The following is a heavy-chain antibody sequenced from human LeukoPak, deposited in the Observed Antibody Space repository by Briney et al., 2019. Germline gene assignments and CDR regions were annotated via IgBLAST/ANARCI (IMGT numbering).Heavy chain of an antibody. V-gene: IGHV3-7*04. J-gene: IGHJ4*02. CDR2: IKQDGRKT. D-gene: IGHD3-9*01. Sequence: LAGVSLRLSCAASGFTLGSYYMTWVRQAPGKGLEGVASIKQDGRKTYYVDSVRGRFTISRGNAKNSLYLQIISLRAEDTAVYYCARGTYYDILTGVTPLDYWGQGTLVTVSS. CDR3: ARGTYYDILTGVTPLDY. CDR1: GFTLGSYY.